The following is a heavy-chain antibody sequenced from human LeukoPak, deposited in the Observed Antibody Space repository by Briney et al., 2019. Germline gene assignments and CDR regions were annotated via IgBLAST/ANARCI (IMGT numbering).Heavy chain of an antibody. V-gene: IGHV1-24*01. D-gene: IGHD2-2*01. J-gene: IGHJ4*02. Sequence: ASVKVSCKVSGYTLTELSMHWVRQAPGKGLEWMGGFHPEDGETVYAQKFQGRVTMTEDTSTATAYMELSSLRSEDTAVYYCATGKIYCSTTSCSDDSWGQGTLVTVSS. CDR2: FHPEDGET. CDR1: GYTLTELS. CDR3: ATGKIYCSTTSCSDDS.